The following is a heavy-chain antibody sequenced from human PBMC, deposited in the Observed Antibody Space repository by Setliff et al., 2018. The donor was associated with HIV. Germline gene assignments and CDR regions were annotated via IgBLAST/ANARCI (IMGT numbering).Heavy chain of an antibody. D-gene: IGHD6-19*01. V-gene: IGHV5-51*01. CDR1: GYTFTNYW. Sequence: GESLTISCEASGYTFTNYWIGWVRQMPGKGLEWMGIIYPGDSDIIYSPSFQGQVTISADKSITTAYLQWSSLKASDTAIYCCVRHRSAVAGTRIGYCYYMDVWGKGTTVTVS. CDR3: VRHRSAVAGTRIGYCYYMDV. CDR2: IYPGDSDI. J-gene: IGHJ6*03.